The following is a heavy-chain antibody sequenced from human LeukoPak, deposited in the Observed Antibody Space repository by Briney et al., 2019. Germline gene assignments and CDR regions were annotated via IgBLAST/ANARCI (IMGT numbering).Heavy chain of an antibody. Sequence: ASVKVSCKASGYTFTSYYMHWVRQAPGQGLEWMGLINPSGGSTSYAQKFQGRVTMTRDTSTSTVYMELSSLRSEDTAVYYCARGGCGGDCSINDFDYWGQGTLVTVSS. V-gene: IGHV1-46*01. CDR2: INPSGGST. J-gene: IGHJ4*02. D-gene: IGHD2-21*02. CDR3: ARGGCGGDCSINDFDY. CDR1: GYTFTSYY.